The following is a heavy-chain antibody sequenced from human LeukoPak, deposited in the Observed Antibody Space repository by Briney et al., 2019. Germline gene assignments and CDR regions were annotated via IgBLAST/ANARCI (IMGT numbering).Heavy chain of an antibody. CDR2: ISYDGSNK. Sequence: GGSLRLSCAACGFTFSIYAMHWVRQAQGKGLEWVAVISYDGSNKYYADSVKGRFTISRDNSKNTLYLQMNSLRAEDTAVYYCARERARKWLSTSFDYWGQGTLVTVSS. CDR1: GFTFSIYA. V-gene: IGHV3-30-3*01. J-gene: IGHJ4*02. D-gene: IGHD3-22*01. CDR3: ARERARKWLSTSFDY.